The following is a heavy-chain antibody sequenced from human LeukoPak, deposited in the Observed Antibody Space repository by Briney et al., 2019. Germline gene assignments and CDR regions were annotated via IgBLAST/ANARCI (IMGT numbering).Heavy chain of an antibody. Sequence: GGSLRLSCAASGFTFSSYGMHWVRQAPGKGLEWVAVISYDGSNKYYADSVKGRFTISRDNAKNSLYLQMNSLRAEDTAVYYCARGRWFGEPRDYWGQGTLVTVSS. CDR2: ISYDGSNK. CDR3: ARGRWFGEPRDY. D-gene: IGHD3-10*01. V-gene: IGHV3-30*03. J-gene: IGHJ4*02. CDR1: GFTFSSYG.